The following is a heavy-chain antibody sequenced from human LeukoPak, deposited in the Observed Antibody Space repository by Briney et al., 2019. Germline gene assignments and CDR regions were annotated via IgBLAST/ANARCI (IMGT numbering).Heavy chain of an antibody. Sequence: GGSLRLSCAASGFTFSSYSMNWVGQAPAKGLEGVSSISGISTYIYYADSVKGRFTISRDNAKNSMYLHMNSLRAEATAIYYCARAKPLPLMAHYFDYWGQGTLLTVSS. J-gene: IGHJ4*02. CDR3: ARAKPLPLMAHYFDY. CDR2: ISGISTYI. V-gene: IGHV3-21*01. CDR1: GFTFSSYS. D-gene: IGHD3-16*02.